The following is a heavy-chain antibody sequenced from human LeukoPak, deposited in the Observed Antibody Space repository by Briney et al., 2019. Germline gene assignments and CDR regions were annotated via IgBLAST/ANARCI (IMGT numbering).Heavy chain of an antibody. D-gene: IGHD6-13*01. CDR3: ARDPNSSSHLGRFDY. Sequence: GRSLRLSCAASGFTFSSYAMHWVRQAPGKGLEWVAVISYDGSNKYYADSVKGRFTISRDNSKNTLYLQMNSLRAEDTAVYYCARDPNSSSHLGRFDYWGRGTLVTVSS. V-gene: IGHV3-30*04. J-gene: IGHJ4*02. CDR1: GFTFSSYA. CDR2: ISYDGSNK.